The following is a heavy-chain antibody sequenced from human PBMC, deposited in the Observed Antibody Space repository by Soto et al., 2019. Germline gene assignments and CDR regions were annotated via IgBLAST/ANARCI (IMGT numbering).Heavy chain of an antibody. CDR2: IIPIFGTA. J-gene: IGHJ4*02. CDR1: GGTFSSYS. D-gene: IGHD6-6*01. CDR3: AIEYSSSPPYYPIGY. V-gene: IGHV1-69*01. Sequence: QVQLVQSGAEVKKPGSSVKVSCKASGGTFSSYSISWVRQAPGQGLEWMGGIIPIFGTANYAQKYQGRVTITADESTSTAYMELSSLRSEDTAVYYCAIEYSSSPPYYPIGYWGQGTLVTVSS.